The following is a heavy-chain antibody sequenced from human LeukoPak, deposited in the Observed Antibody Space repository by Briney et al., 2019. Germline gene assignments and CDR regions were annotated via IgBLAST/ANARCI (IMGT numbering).Heavy chain of an antibody. J-gene: IGHJ3*02. D-gene: IGHD3-16*01. CDR3: ARDKDYAFDM. CDR2: IYVGGSTT. CDR1: GFTFTSYT. Sequence: GGSLRLSCAASGFTFTSYTMNWVRQAPGKGLEWLSYIYVGGSTTWYADSVKGRFTISSDNAKNSLYLQMDSLRAEDTAVYYCARDKDYAFDMWDQGTMVTVSS. V-gene: IGHV3-48*01.